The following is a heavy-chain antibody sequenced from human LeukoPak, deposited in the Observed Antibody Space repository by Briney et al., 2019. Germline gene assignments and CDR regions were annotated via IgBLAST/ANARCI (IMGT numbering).Heavy chain of an antibody. CDR1: GFTFSSYD. D-gene: IGHD1-26*01. Sequence: PGGSLRLSCAASGFTFSSYDMHWVRQATGKGLEWVSAIGTAGDTYYPGSVKGRFTISRENANNSLYLQMNSLRAGDTAVYYCARGGALSGSYSGFDYWGQGTLVTVSS. J-gene: IGHJ4*02. CDR3: ARGGALSGSYSGFDY. CDR2: IGTAGDT. V-gene: IGHV3-13*01.